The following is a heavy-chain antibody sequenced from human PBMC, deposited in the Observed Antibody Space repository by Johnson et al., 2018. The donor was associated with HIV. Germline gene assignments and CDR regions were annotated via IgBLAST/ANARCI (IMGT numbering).Heavy chain of an antibody. CDR2: ISWNSGSI. CDR3: AKDRSRLHDAFDI. D-gene: IGHD5-24*01. V-gene: IGHV3-9*01. J-gene: IGHJ3*02. Sequence: VQLVESGGGLVQPGRSLRLSCAASGFTFDDYAMHWVRQAPGKGLEWVSGISWNSGSIGYADSVKGRFTISRDNAKNSLYLQMNSLRAEDTALYYCAKDRSRLHDAFDIWGQGTMVTVSS. CDR1: GFTFDDYA.